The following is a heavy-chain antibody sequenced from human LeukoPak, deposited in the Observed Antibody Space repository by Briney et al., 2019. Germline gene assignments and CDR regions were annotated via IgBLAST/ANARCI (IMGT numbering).Heavy chain of an antibody. V-gene: IGHV4-4*07. J-gene: IGHJ4*02. CDR3: AREGPLFCGTDCFSF. CDR1: GGSLSNYY. Sequence: SETLSLTCTVSGGSLSNYYWSWVRQPAGKGLEWIGRIYGSGITDYNASLRSRVTMSIDKSQNQFSLKLTSETAADTAVYYCAREGPLFCGTDCFSFWGQGTLVTVSS. CDR2: IYGSGIT. D-gene: IGHD2-21*02.